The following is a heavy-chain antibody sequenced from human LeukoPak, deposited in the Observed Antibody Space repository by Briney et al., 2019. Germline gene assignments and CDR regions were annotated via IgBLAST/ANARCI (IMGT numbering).Heavy chain of an antibody. Sequence: GGSLRLSCAASGYTFSSYWMSWVRQAPGKGLEWVSGIGGSGTRTYYADSVKGRFTISRDNSKNTLYLQMNSLRDEDTAVYYCAKDSHWILFDDWGQGTLVTVSS. D-gene: IGHD2-2*03. CDR1: GYTFSSYW. CDR2: IGGSGTRT. J-gene: IGHJ4*02. CDR3: AKDSHWILFDD. V-gene: IGHV3-23*01.